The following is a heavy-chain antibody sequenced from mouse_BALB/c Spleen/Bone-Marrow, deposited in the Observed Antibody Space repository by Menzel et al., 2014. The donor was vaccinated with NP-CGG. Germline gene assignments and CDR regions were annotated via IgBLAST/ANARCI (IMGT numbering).Heavy chain of an antibody. Sequence: VQLQQSGAELVRSGASVKLSCTASGFNIKDYYMHWVKQRPEQGLEWIGWIDPENGDTEYDPKFQGKATITADTSSNTAYLQLSSLTSEDTAVYYCAFYYYGSSPFAYWGQGTLVTVSA. J-gene: IGHJ3*01. V-gene: IGHV14-4*02. CDR2: IDPENGDT. CDR3: AFYYYGSSPFAY. D-gene: IGHD1-1*01. CDR1: GFNIKDYY.